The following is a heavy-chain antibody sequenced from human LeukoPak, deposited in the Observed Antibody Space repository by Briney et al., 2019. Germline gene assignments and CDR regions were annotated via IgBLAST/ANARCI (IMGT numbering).Heavy chain of an antibody. J-gene: IGHJ5*02. CDR2: ISPNSGGT. D-gene: IGHD1-26*01. CDR1: GYTFTGYY. V-gene: IGHV1-2*02. Sequence: ASVKVSCTASGYTFTGYYMHWVRQAPGQGLEWMGWISPNSGGTNYAQRFQGRVTMTRDTTIRTAYMHLSRLSTDDTAVYYCAIPDLRPPQGDNWFDPCGQGTLVTVSS. CDR3: AIPDLRPPQGDNWFDP.